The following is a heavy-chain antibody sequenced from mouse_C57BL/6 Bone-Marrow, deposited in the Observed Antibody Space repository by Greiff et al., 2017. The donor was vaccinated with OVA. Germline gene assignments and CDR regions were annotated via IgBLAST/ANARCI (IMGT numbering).Heavy chain of an antibody. CDR3: VRHEGYFDV. J-gene: IGHJ1*03. CDR1: GFSFTTYA. V-gene: IGHV10-1*01. Sequence: EVQLVESGGGLVQPKGSLKLSCAASGFSFTTYAMNWVRQAPGKGLEWVARIRSKSNNYATYYADSVKDRFTISRDDSESMLYLQMNNLKTEDTAMYYCVRHEGYFDVWGTGTTVTVSS. CDR2: IRSKSNNYAT.